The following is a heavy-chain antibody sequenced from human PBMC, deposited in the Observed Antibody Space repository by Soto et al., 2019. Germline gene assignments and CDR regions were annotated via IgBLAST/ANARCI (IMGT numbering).Heavy chain of an antibody. J-gene: IGHJ2*01. Sequence: EVQLVESGGGLVQPGRSLRLSCAASGFTFDDYAMHWVRQAPGKGLEWVSGISWNSGSIGYADSVKGRFTISRDNAKNSLYLQMNSLRAEDTALYYCVKDTYSSGWTYWYFDLWGRGTLVTVSS. D-gene: IGHD6-19*01. V-gene: IGHV3-9*01. CDR3: VKDTYSSGWTYWYFDL. CDR1: GFTFDDYA. CDR2: ISWNSGSI.